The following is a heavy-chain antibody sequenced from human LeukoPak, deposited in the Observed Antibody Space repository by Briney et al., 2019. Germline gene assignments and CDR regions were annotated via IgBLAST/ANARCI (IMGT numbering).Heavy chain of an antibody. CDR3: ASAYYGDYVRVDY. CDR1: GGAFSSYA. CDR2: IIPIFGTA. D-gene: IGHD4-17*01. Sequence: SVKVSCKASGGAFSSYAISWVRQAPGQGLEWMGGIIPIFGTANYAQKFQGRVTITADESTSTAYMELSSLRSEDTAVYYCASAYYGDYVRVDYWGQGTLVTVSS. J-gene: IGHJ4*02. V-gene: IGHV1-69*01.